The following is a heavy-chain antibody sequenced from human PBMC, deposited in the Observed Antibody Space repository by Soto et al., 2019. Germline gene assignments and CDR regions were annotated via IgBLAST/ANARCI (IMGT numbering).Heavy chain of an antibody. CDR2: IRNDGSDK. V-gene: IGHV3-33*01. CDR1: GFIFSPYG. Sequence: SLRLSCAASGFIFSPYGIHWVRQAPGKGLEWVAPIRNDGSDKYYAESVTGRFTISRDNSKNTVYLQMNSLRAEDTALYFCARAPRMAPFDIWGQGTMVTVSS. J-gene: IGHJ3*02. CDR3: ARAPRMAPFDI.